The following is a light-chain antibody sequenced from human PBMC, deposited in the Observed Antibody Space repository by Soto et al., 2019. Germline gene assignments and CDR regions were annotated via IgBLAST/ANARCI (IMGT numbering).Light chain of an antibody. J-gene: IGKJ1*01. CDR1: QTIFNW. Sequence: DIQMTQSPSTLCASVGDRVTITCRASQTIFNWLAWYQRKPGRAPNLLIYDASSLQSGVPSTFSGSGSGTEFTLTISSLQPGDFATYYCQQYNSYPWTFGQGTNVEIK. CDR2: DAS. CDR3: QQYNSYPWT. V-gene: IGKV1-5*01.